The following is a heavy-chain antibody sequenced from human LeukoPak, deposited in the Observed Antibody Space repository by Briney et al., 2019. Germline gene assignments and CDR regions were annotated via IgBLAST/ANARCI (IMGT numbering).Heavy chain of an antibody. J-gene: IGHJ3*02. CDR3: ARCLGFLIGSSWYPDAFDI. CDR1: GYSISSGYF. CDR2: VYHVGTT. Sequence: SETLSLTCTVSGYSISSGYFWGWIRQPPGKRLEWIGVYHVGTTDYNPSLKSRVTISVDRSKNQMSLKLSSVTAADTAVYYCARCLGFLIGSSWYPDAFDIWGQGTMVTVSS. D-gene: IGHD6-13*01. V-gene: IGHV4-38-2*02.